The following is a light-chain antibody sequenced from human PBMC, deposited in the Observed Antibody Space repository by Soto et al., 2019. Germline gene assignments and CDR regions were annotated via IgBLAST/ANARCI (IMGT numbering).Light chain of an antibody. V-gene: IGLV2-14*01. Sequence: QSALTQPASVSGSPGQSITLSCTGTRSDIGGYDNVSWYQRHPGKAPKLIIYDVNNRPSGVSNRFSGSKSGNTASLTISGLQAEDEADYYCTSYASGSSHVVFGGGTKLTVL. J-gene: IGLJ2*01. CDR1: RSDIGGYDN. CDR3: TSYASGSSHVV. CDR2: DVN.